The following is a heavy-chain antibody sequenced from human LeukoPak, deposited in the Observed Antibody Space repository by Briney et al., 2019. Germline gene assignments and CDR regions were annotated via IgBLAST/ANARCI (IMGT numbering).Heavy chain of an antibody. J-gene: IGHJ4*02. CDR3: ARVGYYYDSSGYYLFDY. D-gene: IGHD3-22*01. Sequence: SETLSLTCTVSGGSISSGSYYWSWIRQPAGKGLEWIGRIYTSGSTNYNPSLKSRVTISVDTSKNQFSLKLSSVTAADTAVYYCARVGYYYDSSGYYLFDYWGQGTLVTVSS. V-gene: IGHV4-61*02. CDR2: IYTSGST. CDR1: GGSISSGSYY.